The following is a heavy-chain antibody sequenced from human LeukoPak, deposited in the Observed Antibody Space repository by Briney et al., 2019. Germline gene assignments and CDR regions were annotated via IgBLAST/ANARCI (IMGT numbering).Heavy chain of an antibody. CDR3: ARISQYYYDSSGYSFDY. CDR1: GGSISSSSDY. CDR2: ILYSGST. V-gene: IGHV4-39*07. J-gene: IGHJ4*02. Sequence: SETLSLTCTVSGGSISSSSDYWGWIRQPPGKGLEWIGSILYSGSTSYNPSLKSRVTISVDTSKNQFSLKLSSVTAADTAVYYCARISQYYYDSSGYSFDYWGQGTLVTVSS. D-gene: IGHD3-22*01.